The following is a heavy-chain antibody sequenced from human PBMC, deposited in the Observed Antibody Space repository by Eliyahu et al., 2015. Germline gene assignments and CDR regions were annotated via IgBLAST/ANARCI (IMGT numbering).Heavy chain of an antibody. CDR2: IWYDGSNK. CDR3: AREKGRAARLFCPGY. Sequence: QVQLVESGGGVVQPGRSLRLSCAASXFTFXXYGMHWXRQAPGKGLEWVAVIWYDGSNKYYADSVKGRFTISRDNSKNTLYLQMNSLRAEDTAVYYCAREKGRAARLFCPGYWGQGTLVTVSS. V-gene: IGHV3-33*01. J-gene: IGHJ4*02. CDR1: XFTFXXYG. D-gene: IGHD6-6*01.